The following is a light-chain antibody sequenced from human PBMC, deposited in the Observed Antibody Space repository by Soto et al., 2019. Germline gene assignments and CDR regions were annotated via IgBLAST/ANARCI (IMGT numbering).Light chain of an antibody. V-gene: IGLV1-44*01. CDR3: STWDDSLNGVV. Sequence: QSALTQPPSASGTPGQRVTISCSGSTSNIGSNTVNWYQQLPRTAPKLLIYSNNERPSGVPDRFSGSKSGTSASLATSGLQSEDEAAYSCSTWDDSLNGVVFGGVTQLTVL. CDR2: SNN. J-gene: IGLJ3*02. CDR1: TSNIGSNT.